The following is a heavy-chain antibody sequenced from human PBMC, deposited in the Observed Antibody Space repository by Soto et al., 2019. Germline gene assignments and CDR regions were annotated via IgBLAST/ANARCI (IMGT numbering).Heavy chain of an antibody. CDR3: ATAPNYHDTRIRPH. V-gene: IGHV3-48*03. CDR2: ISSGGGTR. J-gene: IGHJ3*01. D-gene: IGHD3-22*01. CDR1: GFTFNNYE. Sequence: EVQLVESGGGLVPPGGSLRLSCAVSGFTFNNYEMNWVRQAPGKGPEWVAYISSGGGTRYYAESVKGRFTISRDNAKNSLYLQMNSLRAEDTAVYYCATAPNYHDTRIRPHWGQGTMVIVPS.